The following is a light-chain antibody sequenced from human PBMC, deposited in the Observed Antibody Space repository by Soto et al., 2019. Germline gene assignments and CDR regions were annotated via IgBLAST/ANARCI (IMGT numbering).Light chain of an antibody. V-gene: IGKV3-11*01. CDR3: QQRSSGVT. CDR2: DAS. CDR1: KSITTY. J-gene: IGKJ5*01. Sequence: EIVLTQSPATPSFSPRGRATPPRRASKSITTYLGWYQQNPAQAPSPLIYDASNGATGIPARFSGSGSGTEFTLTINSLGPEDSAVYFCQQRSSGVTFGQGTRLEIK.